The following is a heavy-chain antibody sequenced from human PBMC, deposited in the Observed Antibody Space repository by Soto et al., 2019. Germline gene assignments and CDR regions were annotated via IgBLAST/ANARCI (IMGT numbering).Heavy chain of an antibody. CDR3: VKVLARGVGVPRFYFDS. D-gene: IGHD2-2*01. CDR1: GFTFSDSW. Sequence: GGSLRLSCAAPGFTFSDSWMHWVRQVSGKGLEWVSRINADGTSTSYADSVKGRFTISRDNAKNTLYLHVNSLRAEDTAVYYCVKVLARGVGVPRFYFDSWGQGALVTVSS. V-gene: IGHV3-74*01. CDR2: INADGTST. J-gene: IGHJ4*02.